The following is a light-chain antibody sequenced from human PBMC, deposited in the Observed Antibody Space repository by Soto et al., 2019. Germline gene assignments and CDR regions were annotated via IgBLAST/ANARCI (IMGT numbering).Light chain of an antibody. CDR2: EVN. V-gene: IGLV2-14*01. CDR1: SSDVGAYIY. J-gene: IGLJ1*01. Sequence: QSVLTQPASVSGSPGQSITISCGGTSSDVGAYIYVSWYQHFPGKAPKLILYEVNNRPSGVSNRFSGSKSGTTASLTISGLQPEDEADYYCSAYSDIDTKVFGTGTKVTVL. CDR3: SAYSDIDTKV.